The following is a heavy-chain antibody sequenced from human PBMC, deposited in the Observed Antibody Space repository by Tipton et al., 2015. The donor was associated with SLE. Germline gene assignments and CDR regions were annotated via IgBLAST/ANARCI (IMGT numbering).Heavy chain of an antibody. Sequence: SLRLSCAASGFTFNRYWMHWVRQAPGKGLMWVSRINSDGNRRDYADSVKGRFTISRDNGKNTVFLQMNSLRDEDTAVYFCAREGNGWYDGLDIWGQGTKVTVSS. CDR1: GFTFNRYW. CDR3: AREGNGWYDGLDI. CDR2: INSDGNRR. J-gene: IGHJ3*02. D-gene: IGHD6-19*01. V-gene: IGHV3-74*01.